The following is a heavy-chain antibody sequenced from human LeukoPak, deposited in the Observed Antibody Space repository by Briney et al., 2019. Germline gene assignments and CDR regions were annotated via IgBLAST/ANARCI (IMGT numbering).Heavy chain of an antibody. J-gene: IGHJ2*01. Sequence: GGSLRLSCAASGFTFSNYWMNWVRQAPGKGLEWVANVKQDGSEKYYVASVKGRFTVSRDNAKNSLYLQMNSLRAEDTAVYYCATRYFDLWGRGTLVTVSS. V-gene: IGHV3-7*01. CDR1: GFTFSNYW. CDR3: ATRYFDL. CDR2: VKQDGSEK.